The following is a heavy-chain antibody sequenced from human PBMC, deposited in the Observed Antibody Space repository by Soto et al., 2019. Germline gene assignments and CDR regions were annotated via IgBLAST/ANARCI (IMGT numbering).Heavy chain of an antibody. CDR3: ARVANGDYYWYFDL. CDR1: GFTVSSNY. V-gene: IGHV3-66*01. Sequence: EVQLVESGGGLVQPGGSLRLSCAASGFTVSSNYMSWVRQAPGKGLEWVSVIYSGGSTYYADSVKGRFTISRDNSKNTLYLQMNSLRAEDTAVYDCARVANGDYYWYFDLWGRGTLVTVSS. D-gene: IGHD4-17*01. J-gene: IGHJ2*01. CDR2: IYSGGST.